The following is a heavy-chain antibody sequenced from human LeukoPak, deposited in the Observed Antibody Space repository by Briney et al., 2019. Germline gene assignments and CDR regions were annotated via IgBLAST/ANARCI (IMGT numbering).Heavy chain of an antibody. CDR2: ISAYNGNT. Sequence: ASVKVSCKASGYTFTSYGISWVRQAPGQGLEWMGWISAYNGNTNYAQKLQGRVTMTTDTSTSTAYMELRSLRSDDTAVYYCAREGEVRGVTSYYYGMDVWGQGTTVTVSS. J-gene: IGHJ6*02. V-gene: IGHV1-18*01. CDR3: AREGEVRGVTSYYYGMDV. CDR1: GYTFTSYG. D-gene: IGHD3-10*01.